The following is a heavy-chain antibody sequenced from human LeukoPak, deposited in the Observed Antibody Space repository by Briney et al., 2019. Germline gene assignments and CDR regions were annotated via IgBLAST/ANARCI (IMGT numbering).Heavy chain of an antibody. V-gene: IGHV4-39*07. CDR3: ARRGYSNYVPRGWFDP. CDR2: IYYSGRT. J-gene: IGHJ5*02. D-gene: IGHD4-11*01. Sequence: SETLSLTCTVSGGSITSSSYYWGWIRQPPGKGLEWIGSIYYSGRTYYSPSLKSRVTMSVDTSKNRFSLKVTYVTAADTAVYYCARRGYSNYVPRGWFDPWGQGTLVTVSS. CDR1: GGSITSSSYY.